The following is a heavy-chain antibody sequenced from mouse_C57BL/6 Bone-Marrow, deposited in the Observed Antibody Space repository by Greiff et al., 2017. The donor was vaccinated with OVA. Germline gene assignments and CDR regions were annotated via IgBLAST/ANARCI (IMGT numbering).Heavy chain of an antibody. D-gene: IGHD1-1*01. V-gene: IGHV1-42*01. CDR1: GYSFTGYY. Sequence: EVQLQESGPELVKPGASVKISCKASGYSFTGYYMNWVKQSPEKSLEWIGEINPSTGGTTYNQKFKAKATLTVDKSSSTAYMQLKSLTSEDSAVYYCARPSTVVALYAMDYWGQGTSVTVSS. J-gene: IGHJ4*01. CDR2: INPSTGGT. CDR3: ARPSTVVALYAMDY.